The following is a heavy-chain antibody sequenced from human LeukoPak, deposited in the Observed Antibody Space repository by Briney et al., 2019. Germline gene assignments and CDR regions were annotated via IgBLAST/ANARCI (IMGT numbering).Heavy chain of an antibody. D-gene: IGHD4-23*01. CDR1: GYLFTRKW. CDR2: IYPGDSET. CDR3: ARRVVNNRNWYFDL. J-gene: IGHJ2*01. Sequence: GESLKISCKGSGYLFTRKWIGWGRQMPGKGLEWMGIIYPGDSETRYSPSLQGQVTISADKSINTAYLQRSSLKASDTAMYYCARRVVNNRNWYFDLWGRGTLVTVSS. V-gene: IGHV5-51*01.